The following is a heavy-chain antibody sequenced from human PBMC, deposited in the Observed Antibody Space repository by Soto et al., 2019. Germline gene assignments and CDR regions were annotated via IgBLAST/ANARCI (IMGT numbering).Heavy chain of an antibody. V-gene: IGHV3-9*01. CDR2: ISWNSGKV. D-gene: IGHD6-25*01. CDR1: GFTFDDYA. Sequence: EVQLVESGGDLVQPGRSLRLSCVVSGFTFDDYAMHWVRQAPGKGLEWVSGISWNSGKVEYADSVKGRFTISRDNVKNALYLQMHSLRAEDTALYFCAKDISALGFYYCDHWGQGSLVTVSS. CDR3: AKDISALGFYYCDH. J-gene: IGHJ4*02.